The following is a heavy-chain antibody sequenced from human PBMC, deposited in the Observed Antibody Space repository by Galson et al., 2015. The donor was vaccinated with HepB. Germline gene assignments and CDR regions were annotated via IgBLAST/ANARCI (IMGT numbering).Heavy chain of an antibody. Sequence: SLRLSCAASGFTFSSYAMSWVRQAPGKGLEWVSAISGSGGSTYYADSVKGRFTISRDNSKNTLYLQMNSLRAEDTAVYYCAKVQESSSWYNIFDYWGQGTLVTVSS. J-gene: IGHJ4*02. CDR2: ISGSGGST. CDR3: AKVQESSSWYNIFDY. V-gene: IGHV3-23*01. CDR1: GFTFSSYA. D-gene: IGHD6-13*01.